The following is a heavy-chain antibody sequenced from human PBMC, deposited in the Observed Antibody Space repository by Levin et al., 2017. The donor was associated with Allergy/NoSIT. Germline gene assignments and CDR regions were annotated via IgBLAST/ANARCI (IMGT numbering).Heavy chain of an antibody. V-gene: IGHV1-2*02. Sequence: GASVKVSCKASGFSFSVYFMQWLRQAPGQGLEWMGWINLNNGDTKYEQRFQGRVTMTRDASIRTAYMELSSLRCDDAGVYYCARARGYIAYEMTDHWGQGTLVTVSS. CDR3: ARARGYIAYEMTDH. D-gene: IGHD5-12*01. J-gene: IGHJ5*02. CDR1: GFSFSVYF. CDR2: INLNNGDT.